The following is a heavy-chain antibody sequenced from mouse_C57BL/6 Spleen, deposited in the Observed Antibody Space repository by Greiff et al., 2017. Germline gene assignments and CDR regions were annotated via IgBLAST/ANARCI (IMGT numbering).Heavy chain of an antibody. V-gene: IGHV14-2*01. D-gene: IGHD2-5*01. J-gene: IGHJ2*01. CDR1: GFNIKDYY. CDR2: IDPEDGET. Sequence: VQLQQSGAELVKPGASVKLSCTASGFNIKDYYMHWVKQRTEQGLEWIGRIDPEDGETKYAPKFQGKDTIPADTSSHTAYLQLSSRTSEDTAVYYCARGSNYPYYFDYWGQGTTLTVSS. CDR3: ARGSNYPYYFDY.